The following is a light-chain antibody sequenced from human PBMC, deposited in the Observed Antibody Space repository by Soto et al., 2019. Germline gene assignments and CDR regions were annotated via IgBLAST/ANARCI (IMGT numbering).Light chain of an antibody. Sequence: EIVLTQSPATLSLSPGERATLSCRASQSVSSYLAWYQQKPGQAPRLLIYDASNRATGIPARFSGSGSGTDFTLXXXXXXPXXXXXXXXXXXXXXPLXXXGGTKVEIK. V-gene: IGKV3-11*01. CDR3: XXXXXXPLX. J-gene: IGKJ4*01. CDR1: QSVSSY. CDR2: DAS.